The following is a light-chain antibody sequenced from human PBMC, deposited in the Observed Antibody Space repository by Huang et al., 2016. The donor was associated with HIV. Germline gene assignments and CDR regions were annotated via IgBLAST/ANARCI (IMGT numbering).Light chain of an antibody. Sequence: EIALTQSPGTLSLSAGERATLSCRASQSVSSTHLAWYQQKPGQAPRLLIFGASNRASGIPDRFSGSGSGTDFTLTISRLEPEDCAVFYCQHYGSSLLTFGGGTKVEIK. CDR2: GAS. J-gene: IGKJ4*01. V-gene: IGKV3-20*01. CDR3: QHYGSSLLT. CDR1: QSVSSTH.